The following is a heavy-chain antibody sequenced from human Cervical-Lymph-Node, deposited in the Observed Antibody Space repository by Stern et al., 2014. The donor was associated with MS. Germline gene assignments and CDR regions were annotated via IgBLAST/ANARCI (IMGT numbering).Heavy chain of an antibody. V-gene: IGHV1-69*01. CDR1: GDTFSVHS. Sequence: VQLVESGAEVKRPGSSVTVSCKASGDTFSVHSISWVRRAPGHGLEWVGGIIPLFGEADYAQMFQGRVTITADESTTTAYMELSSLRSEDTAMYYCARGAYCGGDCYWGWFDSWGQGTLVTVSS. CDR3: ARGAYCGGDCYWGWFDS. J-gene: IGHJ5*01. D-gene: IGHD2-21*02. CDR2: IIPLFGEA.